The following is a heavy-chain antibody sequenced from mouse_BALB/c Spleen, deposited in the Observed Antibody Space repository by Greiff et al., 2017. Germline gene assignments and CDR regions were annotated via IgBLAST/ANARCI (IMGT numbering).Heavy chain of an antibody. Sequence: EVKLVESGPGLVKPSQSLSLTCTVTGYSITSDYAWNWIRQFTGNKLEWMVYISYSGSTSYNPSPKSRIPITRDTPKNQFFLQLNSVTTEDTATYYGARYKYGNYVGAMDYWGQGTSVTVSS. CDR2: ISYSGST. D-gene: IGHD2-10*02. V-gene: IGHV3-2*02. CDR1: GYSITSDYA. J-gene: IGHJ4*01. CDR3: ARYKYGNYVGAMDY.